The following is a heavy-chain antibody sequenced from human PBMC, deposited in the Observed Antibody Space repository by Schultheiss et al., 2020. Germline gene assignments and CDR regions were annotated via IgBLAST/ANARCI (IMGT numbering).Heavy chain of an antibody. CDR2: MNPNSGNT. CDR1: DYTFNIYG. CDR3: ASIGGELFDY. Sequence: ASVKVSCKASDYTFNIYGITWVRQAPGQGLEWMGWMNPNSGNTGYAQKFQGRVTMTRNTSISTAYMELSSLRSEDTAVYYCASIGGELFDYWGQGTLVTVSS. J-gene: IGHJ4*02. V-gene: IGHV1-8*02. D-gene: IGHD1-26*01.